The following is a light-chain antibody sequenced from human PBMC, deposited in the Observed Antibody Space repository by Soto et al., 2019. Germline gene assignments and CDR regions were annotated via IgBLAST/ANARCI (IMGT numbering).Light chain of an antibody. Sequence: QSALTQPPSASGSPGQSVTISCTGTSSDVGGYNYVSWYQQHPGKAPKLMIYEVSKRPSGVPDRFSGSKSGNTASLTVSGLQAEDEADYYGSSYAGSNNLVFAGGTKLTVL. CDR2: EVS. V-gene: IGLV2-8*01. J-gene: IGLJ3*02. CDR3: SSYAGSNNLV. CDR1: SSDVGGYNY.